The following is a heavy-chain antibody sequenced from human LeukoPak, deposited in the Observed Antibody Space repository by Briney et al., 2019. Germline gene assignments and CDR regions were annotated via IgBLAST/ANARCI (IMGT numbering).Heavy chain of an antibody. V-gene: IGHV3-15*01. Sequence: GGSLRLSCAASGFTFSSYGMSWVRQAPGKGLEWVGRIKTKSEGGTTDYAAPAKGRFTISRDDSKNALFLQMDSLKSDDTAMYYCTTEFKELGLFFYFYYMDVWGTGTTVTISS. CDR3: TTEFKELGLFFYFYYMDV. CDR1: GFTFSSYG. CDR2: IKTKSEGGTT. J-gene: IGHJ6*03. D-gene: IGHD1-7*01.